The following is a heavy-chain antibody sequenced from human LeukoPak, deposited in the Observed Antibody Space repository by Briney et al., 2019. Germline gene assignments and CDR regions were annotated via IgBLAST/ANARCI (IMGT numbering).Heavy chain of an antibody. CDR1: GGSISSYY. CDR3: ARRMATQSRGAFDI. CDR2: IYYSGST. D-gene: IGHD5-12*01. J-gene: IGHJ3*02. V-gene: IGHV4-59*08. Sequence: SETLSLTCTVSGGSISSYYWSWIRQPPGKGLEWIGYIYYSGSTNYNPSLKSRVTISVDTSKNQFSLKLSSVTAADTAVYYCARRMATQSRGAFDIWGQGTMVTVSS.